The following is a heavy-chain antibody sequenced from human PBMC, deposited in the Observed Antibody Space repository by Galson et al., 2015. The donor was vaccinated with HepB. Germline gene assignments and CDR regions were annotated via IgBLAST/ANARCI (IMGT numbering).Heavy chain of an antibody. Sequence: QSGAEVKKPGESLKISCKGSGYSFSNYWIGWVRQMPGKGLEWMGIIYPGDSDSRYSPSFQGQVTISVDRSIGTAYLQWSSLKASDTAIYFCAKTAHRCSSTSCYGNYYYYNAMDVWGQGTSVTVSS. J-gene: IGHJ6*02. V-gene: IGHV5-51*01. CDR3: AKTAHRCSSTSCYGNYYYYNAMDV. D-gene: IGHD2-2*01. CDR2: IYPGDSDS. CDR1: GYSFSNYW.